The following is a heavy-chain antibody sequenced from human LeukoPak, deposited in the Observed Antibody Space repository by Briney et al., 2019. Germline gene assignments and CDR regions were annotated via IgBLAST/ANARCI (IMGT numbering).Heavy chain of an antibody. V-gene: IGHV4-38-2*02. CDR2: ISSSGNT. J-gene: IGHJ4*02. D-gene: IGHD1-7*01. CDR3: ARAVGVYDWNYDY. CDR1: GYSSSSGYY. Sequence: SETLSLTCSVSGYSSSSGYYWGWIRQPPGKRLEWVGSISSSGNTYYNPTLKSRVTISVDTSKNRFSLKLSSVTAADTAVYYCARAVGVYDWNYDYWGQGTLVTVSS.